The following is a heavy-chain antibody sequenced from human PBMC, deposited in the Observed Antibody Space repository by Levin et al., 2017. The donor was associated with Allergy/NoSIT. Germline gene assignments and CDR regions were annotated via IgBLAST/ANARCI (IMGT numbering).Heavy chain of an antibody. D-gene: IGHD6-19*01. V-gene: IGHV3-21*01. CDR3: ASGGSDWPFDN. CDR1: GFSFSGYN. J-gene: IGHJ4*02. Sequence: GGSLRFSCAASGFSFSGYNMNWVRQAPGKGLEWVASISSNSVYIFYADSLKGRFTISRDNAKNSLYLQVNSLRAEDTAVYYCASGGSDWPFDNWGQGTLVTVSS. CDR2: ISSNSVYI.